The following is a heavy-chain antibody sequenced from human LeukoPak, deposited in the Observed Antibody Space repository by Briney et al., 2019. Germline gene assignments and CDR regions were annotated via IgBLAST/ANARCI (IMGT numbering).Heavy chain of an antibody. Sequence: PSETLSLTCTVSGGSISSSSYYWSWIRQPPGKGLECIGNIYYSGSTNYNPSLKSRVTISVDTSKNQFSLKLSSVTAADTAVYYCARVAAADTDLEADAFDIWGQGTMVTVSS. V-gene: IGHV4-61*01. J-gene: IGHJ3*02. CDR2: IYYSGST. CDR3: ARVAAADTDLEADAFDI. CDR1: GGSISSSSYY. D-gene: IGHD6-13*01.